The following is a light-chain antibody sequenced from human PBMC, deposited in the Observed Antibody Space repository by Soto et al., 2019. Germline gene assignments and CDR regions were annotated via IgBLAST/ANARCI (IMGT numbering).Light chain of an antibody. CDR3: QQYGCSYT. CDR2: GAS. Sequence: IVLTQSPGTLSLSPGERATLSCRASQSVSSSFLAWYQQRPGQAPRLLIYGASIRATDIPDRFSGSGSGTDFTLTISRLEPEDFAVYYCQQYGCSYTFGQGTKLEIK. J-gene: IGKJ2*01. V-gene: IGKV3-20*01. CDR1: QSVSSSF.